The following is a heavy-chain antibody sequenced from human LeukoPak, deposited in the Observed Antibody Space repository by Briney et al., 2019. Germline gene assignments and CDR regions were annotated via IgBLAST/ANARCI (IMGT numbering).Heavy chain of an antibody. CDR3: ARSMGHNRYYYYYMDV. J-gene: IGHJ6*03. V-gene: IGHV3-13*01. CDR2: IGTAGDT. Sequence: GGSLRLSCAASGFTFSSYDMHWVRQATGKGLEWVSAIGTAGDTYYPGSVKGRFTISRENAKNSLYLQMNSLRAGDTAVYYCARSMGHNRYYYYYMDVWGKGTTVTVSS. D-gene: IGHD1-14*01. CDR1: GFTFSSYD.